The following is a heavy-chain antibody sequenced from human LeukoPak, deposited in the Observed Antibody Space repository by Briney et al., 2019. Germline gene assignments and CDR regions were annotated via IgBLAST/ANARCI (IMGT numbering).Heavy chain of an antibody. D-gene: IGHD6-19*01. J-gene: IGHJ4*02. CDR3: ARHVSVAVTKFFDY. CDR1: GGFIRSSSYH. Sequence: MSSETLSLTCTVSGGFIRSSSYHWGWIRQPPGKGLEWIGGVYYTGTTYSNPSLKSRVTISVDTSKNQFSLRLSSVTAADTAVYYCARHVSVAVTKFFDYWGQGTLVTVSS. CDR2: VYYTGTT. V-gene: IGHV4-39*01.